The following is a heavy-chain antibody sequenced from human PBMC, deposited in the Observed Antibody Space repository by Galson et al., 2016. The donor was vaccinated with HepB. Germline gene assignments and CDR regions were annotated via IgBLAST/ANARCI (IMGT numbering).Heavy chain of an antibody. CDR3: ARGFAVPGRIDY. CDR1: GFTFSTYG. CDR2: IWYDGSNK. V-gene: IGHV3-33*01. J-gene: IGHJ4*02. D-gene: IGHD2-2*01. Sequence: SLRLSCAASGFTFSTYGIHWVRPAPGKGLEWVAVIWYDGSNKYYGDSVKGRFTISRDNSKNTVYLQMNSLRAEDTAVYYCARGFAVPGRIDYWGQGTLVTVSS.